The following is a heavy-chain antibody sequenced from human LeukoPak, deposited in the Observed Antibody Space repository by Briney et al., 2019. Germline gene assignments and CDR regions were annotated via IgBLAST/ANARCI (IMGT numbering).Heavy chain of an antibody. CDR2: IYYSGST. D-gene: IGHD3-10*01. CDR3: ARAEYYFDY. V-gene: IGHV4-59*01. Sequence: SETLSLTCTVSGGSISSYYWSWIRQPPGKGLEWIGYIYYSGSTNYNPSLKSRVTISVDTSKNQFSLKLSSVTAADTAVYYCARAEYYFDYWGQGTLVTVSS. J-gene: IGHJ4*02. CDR1: GGSISSYY.